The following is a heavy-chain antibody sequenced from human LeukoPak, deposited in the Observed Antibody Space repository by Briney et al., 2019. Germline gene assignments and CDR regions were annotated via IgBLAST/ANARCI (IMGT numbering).Heavy chain of an antibody. J-gene: IGHJ3*02. D-gene: IGHD5-12*01. CDR2: ISYDGSNK. Sequence: GGSLRLSCAASGFTFSSYGMHWVRQAPGKGLEGVAVISYDGSNKYYADSLKGRFTISRDNSKNTLYLQMNSLRAEDTAVYYCAKGTSRLRPAFDIWGQGTMVTVSS. V-gene: IGHV3-30*18. CDR1: GFTFSSYG. CDR3: AKGTSRLRPAFDI.